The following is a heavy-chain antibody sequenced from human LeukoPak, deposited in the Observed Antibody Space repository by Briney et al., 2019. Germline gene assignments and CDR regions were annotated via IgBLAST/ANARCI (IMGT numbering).Heavy chain of an antibody. V-gene: IGHV3-48*02. Sequence: GGSLRLSCAASGFTFSSYSMDWVRQAPGKGLEWVSHITASGTAMFYADSVKGRFTISRDNAKNSLYLQMNSLRDEDTAVYYCASSGSYRFDYWGQGTLVTVSS. D-gene: IGHD1-26*01. CDR2: ITASGTAM. J-gene: IGHJ4*02. CDR1: GFTFSSYS. CDR3: ASSGSYRFDY.